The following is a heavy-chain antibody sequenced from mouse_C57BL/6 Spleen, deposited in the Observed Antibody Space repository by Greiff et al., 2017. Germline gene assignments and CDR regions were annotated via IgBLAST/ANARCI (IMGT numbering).Heavy chain of an antibody. J-gene: IGHJ3*01. Sequence: VKLMESGAELVKPGASVKISCKASGYAFSSYWMNWVKQRPGKGLEWIGQIYPGDGDTNYNGKFKGKATLTADKSSSTAYMQLSSLTSEDSAVYFCARADYYGSSYGAWFAYWGQGTLVTVSA. D-gene: IGHD1-1*01. CDR3: ARADYYGSSYGAWFAY. V-gene: IGHV1-80*01. CDR1: GYAFSSYW. CDR2: IYPGDGDT.